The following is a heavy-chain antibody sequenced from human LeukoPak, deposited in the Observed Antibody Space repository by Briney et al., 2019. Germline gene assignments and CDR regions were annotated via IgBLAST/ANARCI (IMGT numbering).Heavy chain of an antibody. CDR3: ARVTGYVIEDYFDY. CDR1: GYSISGGYY. D-gene: IGHD3-22*01. V-gene: IGHV4-38-2*02. CDR2: IYHSGST. Sequence: SETLSLTCTVSGYSISGGYYWGWIRQPPGKGLEWIGSIYHSGSTYYNPSLKSRVTISVDTSKNQFSLKLRSVTAADTAVYYCARVTGYVIEDYFDYWGQGTLVTVSS. J-gene: IGHJ4*02.